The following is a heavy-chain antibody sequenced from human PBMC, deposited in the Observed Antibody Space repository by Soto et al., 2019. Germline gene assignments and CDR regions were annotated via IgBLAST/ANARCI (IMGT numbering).Heavy chain of an antibody. CDR2: IYYSGII. D-gene: IGHD3-10*01. CDR3: ARDLRFRGFYGMDV. CDR1: CGSISSGGYY. V-gene: IGHV4-31*03. J-gene: IGHJ6*02. Sequence: LSLTCTFSCGSISSGGYYWSWIRQHPGKGLEWIGYIYYSGIIYYNPSLKSRVTISLDTSKNQFSLKLSSVTAADTAVYYCARDLRFRGFYGMDVWGQGTTVTVSS.